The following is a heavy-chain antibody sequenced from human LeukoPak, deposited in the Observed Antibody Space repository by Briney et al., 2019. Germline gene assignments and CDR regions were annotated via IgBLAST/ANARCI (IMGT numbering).Heavy chain of an antibody. Sequence: GGSLRLSCAASGFTVSSNYMSWVRQAPGKGLEWVSVIYSGGSTYYADSVKGRFTISRDNAKNSLYLQMNSLRAEDTAVYYCARDAAADYYGSGSYHYYYYYGMDVWGQGTTVTVSS. CDR3: ARDAAADYYGSGSYHYYYYYGMDV. CDR2: IYSGGST. V-gene: IGHV3-53*01. CDR1: GFTVSSNY. D-gene: IGHD3-10*01. J-gene: IGHJ6*02.